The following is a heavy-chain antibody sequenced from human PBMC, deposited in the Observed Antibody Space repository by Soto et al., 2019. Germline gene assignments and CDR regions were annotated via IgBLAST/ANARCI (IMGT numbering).Heavy chain of an antibody. Sequence: DVQLVDSGGGLVKPGGSLRLSCAASGFTVSAYTMSWVRQAPGKGLEWVSTISSISAYIKYADSVRGRFTVSRDNSKNSLYLQMDSLRVEDTAVYYCARVHIAARDYWGQGTLVTVSS. CDR2: ISSISAYI. CDR3: ARVHIAARDY. V-gene: IGHV3-21*01. D-gene: IGHD6-6*01. CDR1: GFTVSAYT. J-gene: IGHJ4*02.